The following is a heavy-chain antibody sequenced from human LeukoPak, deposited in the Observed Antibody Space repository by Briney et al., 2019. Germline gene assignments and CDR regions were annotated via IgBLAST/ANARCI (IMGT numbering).Heavy chain of an antibody. V-gene: IGHV3-20*01. D-gene: IGHD1-26*01. J-gene: IGHJ5*02. CDR1: GFTFDDYG. CDR3: ARGPGDNWFDP. CDR2: INWNGGST. Sequence: SGGSLRLSCAASGFTFDDYGMSWLRQAPGKGLEWVSGINWNGGSTGYADSVKGPFTNSRDKAKNPLYLQMNRLRAEDTVLYHCARGPGDNWFDPWGQGTLVTVSS.